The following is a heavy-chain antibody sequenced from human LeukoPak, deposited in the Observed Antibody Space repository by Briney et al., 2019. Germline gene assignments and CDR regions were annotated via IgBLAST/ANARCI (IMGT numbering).Heavy chain of an antibody. CDR3: ARDTFHSSSGPFDP. V-gene: IGHV3-30*04. CDR2: ISYDGSNK. CDR1: GFTFSSYA. D-gene: IGHD6-13*01. Sequence: PGGPLRLSCAASGFTFSSYAMHWVRQAPGKGLEWVAVISYDGSNKYYADSVKGRFTISRDNSKNTLYLQMNSLRAEDTAVYYCARDTFHSSSGPFDPWGQGTLVTVSS. J-gene: IGHJ5*02.